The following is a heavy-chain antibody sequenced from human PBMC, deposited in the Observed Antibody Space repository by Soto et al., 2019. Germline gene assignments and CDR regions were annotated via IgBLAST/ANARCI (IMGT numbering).Heavy chain of an antibody. Sequence: EVQLLESGGALVQPGGSLRLSCAASGFTFSSYAMSWVRQAPGKGLEWVSSISASVDSTHNADSVKGRFAISRDNSKNTLDLQLNSLTADDTAVYYCAKGGLYNSSWYEGYWGQGTLVTVSS. J-gene: IGHJ4*02. CDR2: ISASVDST. CDR1: GFTFSSYA. V-gene: IGHV3-23*01. D-gene: IGHD6-13*01. CDR3: AKGGLYNSSWYEGY.